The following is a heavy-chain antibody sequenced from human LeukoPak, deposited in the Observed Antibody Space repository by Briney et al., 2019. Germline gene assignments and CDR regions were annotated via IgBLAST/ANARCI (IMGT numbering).Heavy chain of an antibody. CDR3: ASYDFGNWFDP. Sequence: SETLSLTCAVYGGSFSGYYWSWIRQPPGKGLEWIGEINHSGSTNYNPSLKSRVTISVDTSKNQFSLKLSSVTAADTAVYYCASYDFGNWFDPWGQGTLVTVSS. V-gene: IGHV4-34*01. CDR1: GGSFSGYY. CDR2: INHSGST. J-gene: IGHJ5*02. D-gene: IGHD3/OR15-3a*01.